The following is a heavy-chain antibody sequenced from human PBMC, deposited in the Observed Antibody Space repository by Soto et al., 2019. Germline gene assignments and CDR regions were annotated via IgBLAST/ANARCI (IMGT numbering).Heavy chain of an antibody. V-gene: IGHV1-3*01. CDR2: INVDNGNT. CDR3: AGPRDHYFDRAGRRGDSLYYGMDV. Sequence: QVQLVQSGAEVKKPGASVKVSCKASGYSFSNYAIHWVRQAPGQGLEWMGWINVDNGNTQYSQKLQDRVTITRSTSASTVCMEVSSPRSQDTSVYSCAGPRDHYFDRAGRRGDSLYYGMDVWGQGTTVTVS. D-gene: IGHD3-9*01. CDR1: GYSFSNYA. J-gene: IGHJ6*02.